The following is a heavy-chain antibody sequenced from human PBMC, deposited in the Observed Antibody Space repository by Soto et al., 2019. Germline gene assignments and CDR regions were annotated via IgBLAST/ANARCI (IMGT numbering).Heavy chain of an antibody. CDR1: GYTFTSYA. D-gene: IGHD2-2*02. J-gene: IGHJ6*02. CDR3: ALQCTSCYSFGMDV. Sequence: QVQLVQSGAEVKKPGASVKVSCKASGYTFTSYAMHWVRQAPGQRLEWMGWINAGNGNTKYSQKFQGRVTITRDTSASTAYMELSSLRSEDTAVYYCALQCTSCYSFGMDVWGQGTTVTVSS. CDR2: INAGNGNT. V-gene: IGHV1-3*01.